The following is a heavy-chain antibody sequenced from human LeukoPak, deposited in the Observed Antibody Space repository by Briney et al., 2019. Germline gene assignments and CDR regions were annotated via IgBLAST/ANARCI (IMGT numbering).Heavy chain of an antibody. CDR2: INPNSGGT. J-gene: IGHJ4*02. CDR3: ARGPVVTSRWAPRGYYFDY. V-gene: IGHV1-2*02. Sequence: GGSLRLSCAASGFTFSSYGMHWVRQAPGQGLEWMGWINPNSGGTNYAQKFQGRVTMTRDTSISTAYMELSRLRSDDTAVYYCARGPVVTSRWAPRGYYFDYWGQGTLVTVSS. D-gene: IGHD3-22*01. CDR1: GFTFSSYG.